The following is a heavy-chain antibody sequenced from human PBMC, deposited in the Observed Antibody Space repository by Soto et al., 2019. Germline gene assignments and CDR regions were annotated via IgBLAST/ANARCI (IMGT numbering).Heavy chain of an antibody. Sequence: VQLLESGGDLVQPGGSLRLSCVASGFILNNYAMSWVRQAPGKGLEWVSTIGGTDGDSDGVPWYEDSVKGRFTISRDSSGNNLVLQIENLRAEDSALYYCVKRGRNWGAFDFWGQGTTVVVSS. CDR3: VKRGRNWGAFDF. D-gene: IGHD7-27*01. CDR1: GFILNNYA. CDR2: IGGTDGDSDGVP. J-gene: IGHJ3*01. V-gene: IGHV3-23*01.